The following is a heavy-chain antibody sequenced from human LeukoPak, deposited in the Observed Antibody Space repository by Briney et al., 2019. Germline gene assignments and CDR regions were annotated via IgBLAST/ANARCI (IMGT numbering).Heavy chain of an antibody. J-gene: IGHJ4*02. V-gene: IGHV4-4*07. CDR2: IYTSGSH. CDR3: ARDEAAAGSFDY. CDR1: GGSISSYY. D-gene: IGHD6-13*01. Sequence: NSSETLSLTCTVSGGSISSYYWSWIRQPAGKGLEWIGRIYTSGSHNYHRSLKSRVTMSVDTSKNQSSLKLSSVTAADTAVYYCARDEAAAGSFDYWGQGTLVTVSS.